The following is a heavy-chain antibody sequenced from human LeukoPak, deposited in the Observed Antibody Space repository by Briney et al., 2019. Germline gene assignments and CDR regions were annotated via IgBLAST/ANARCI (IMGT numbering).Heavy chain of an antibody. CDR3: ARGPAGYN. J-gene: IGHJ4*02. Sequence: GRSLRLSYAASGFTFDDYAMHWVRQAPGKGLEWVSGISWNSGSIGYADSVKGRFTISRDNAKNSLYLQMNSLRAEDTAVYYCARGPAGYNWGQGTLVTFSS. CDR1: GFTFDDYA. D-gene: IGHD1-1*01. CDR2: ISWNSGSI. V-gene: IGHV3-9*01.